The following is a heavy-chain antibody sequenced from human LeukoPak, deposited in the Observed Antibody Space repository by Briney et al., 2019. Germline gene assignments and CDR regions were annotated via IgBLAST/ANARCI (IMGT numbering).Heavy chain of an antibody. Sequence: GGSLRLSCAASGFTFSDYYMSWIRQAPGGGLEWVSYISSSGSTIYYADSVKGRFTISRDNAKNSLYLQMNNLRAEDTAVYYCARQDYYDSSGYNEAFDIWGQGTMVTVSS. CDR3: ARQDYYDSSGYNEAFDI. J-gene: IGHJ3*02. V-gene: IGHV3-11*01. CDR1: GFTFSDYY. D-gene: IGHD3-22*01. CDR2: ISSSGSTI.